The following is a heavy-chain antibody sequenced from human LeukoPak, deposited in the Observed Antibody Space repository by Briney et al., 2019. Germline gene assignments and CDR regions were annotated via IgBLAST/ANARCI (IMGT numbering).Heavy chain of an antibody. V-gene: IGHV4-59*08. Sequence: SETLSLTCTVSSRTYSWGWIRQPPGKGLEWIGYIYYSGTTNYNPSLKSRVTMSVDTSMNQFSLKMSSVTAADTAVYYCARHGSTSSDDYFQHWGQGTLVTVSS. CDR2: IYYSGTT. J-gene: IGHJ1*01. CDR1: SRTYS. CDR3: ARHGSTSSDDYFQH. D-gene: IGHD2/OR15-2a*01.